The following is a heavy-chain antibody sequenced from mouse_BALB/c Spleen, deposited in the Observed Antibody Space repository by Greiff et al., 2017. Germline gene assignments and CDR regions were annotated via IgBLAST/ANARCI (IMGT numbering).Heavy chain of an antibody. CDR1: GYSITSDYA. CDR3: ARGKFPHYGSSPYYAMDY. J-gene: IGHJ4*01. Sequence: VQLQQSGPGLVKPSQSLSLTCTVTGYSITSDYAWNWIRQFPGNKLEWMGYISYSGSTSYNPSLKSRISITRDTSKNQFFLQLNSVTTEDTATYYCARGKFPHYGSSPYYAMDYWGQGTSVTVSS. CDR2: ISYSGST. V-gene: IGHV3-2*02. D-gene: IGHD1-1*01.